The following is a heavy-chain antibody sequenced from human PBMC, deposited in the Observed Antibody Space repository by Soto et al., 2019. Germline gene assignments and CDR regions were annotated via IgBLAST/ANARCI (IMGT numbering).Heavy chain of an antibody. CDR1: GAPITSGAYS. CDR3: ARDMSGCCSSECYLSSCFVP. Sequence: SETLSLTCTVSGAPITSGAYSWSWIRQPPGKGLEWIGFIYQSGSAHYNPSLKSRVTISVDRSKNHFSLQLTSLTAADTAVYYCARDMSGCCSSECYLSSCFVPWRPAPLITVYS. CDR2: IYQSGSA. V-gene: IGHV4-30-2*01. D-gene: IGHD2-2*01. J-gene: IGHJ5*02.